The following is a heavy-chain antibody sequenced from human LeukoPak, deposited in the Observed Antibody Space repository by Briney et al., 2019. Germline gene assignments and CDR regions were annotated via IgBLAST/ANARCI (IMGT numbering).Heavy chain of an antibody. CDR1: GFTFSSYA. D-gene: IGHD1-26*01. CDR2: ISGSGGST. CDR3: AKNGVGATTLRWFDP. V-gene: IGHV3-23*01. Sequence: GGSLRLSCAASGFTFSSYAMTWVRQAPGKGLEWVSAISGSGGSTYYADSVKGRLTISRDNSKNTLYLQMNSLRAEDTAVYYCAKNGVGATTLRWFDPWGQGTLVTVSS. J-gene: IGHJ5*02.